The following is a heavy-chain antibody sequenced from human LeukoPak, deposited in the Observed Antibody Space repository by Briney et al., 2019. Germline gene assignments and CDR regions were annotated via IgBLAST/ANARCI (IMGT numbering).Heavy chain of an antibody. J-gene: IGHJ4*02. CDR3: AREDGTY. CDR2: ISTSGRTI. V-gene: IGHV3-11*01. D-gene: IGHD1-1*01. CDR1: GFTFGDYY. Sequence: GGSLRLSGAASGFTFGDYYMTWVRQAPGKGLEWVSFISTSGRTIFYADSVKGRFTISRDNAKNSLSLQMNSLRADDTAIYYGAREDGTYWGQGTLVTVSS.